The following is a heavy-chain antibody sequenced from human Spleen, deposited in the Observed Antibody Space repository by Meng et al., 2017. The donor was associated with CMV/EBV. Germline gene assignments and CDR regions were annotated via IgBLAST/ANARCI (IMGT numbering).Heavy chain of an antibody. J-gene: IGHJ5*01. Sequence: GGSLRLSCAASGFTFSNYWMSWVRQAPGKGLEWLANIKQDGSEKYYVNSVKGRFTISRDNAKNSLFLQMNSLRAEDTAVYYCARVVVISWFDPWGQGTTVTVSS. V-gene: IGHV3-7*01. CDR3: ARVVVISWFDP. D-gene: IGHD3-22*01. CDR1: GFTFSNYW. CDR2: IKQDGSEK.